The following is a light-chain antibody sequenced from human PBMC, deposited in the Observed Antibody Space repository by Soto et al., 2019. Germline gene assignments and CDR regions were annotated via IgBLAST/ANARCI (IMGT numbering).Light chain of an antibody. CDR1: QSISNH. J-gene: IGKJ1*01. CDR3: QQSYSSPPT. V-gene: IGKV1-39*01. CDR2: AAS. Sequence: DIHMTHSPSSLSASVEYIVIITCLASQSISNHLNWYQQKPGKAPKLLIFAASSLQSGVPSRFSGSRSGPDFTLTISSLQPEDFATYYCQQSYSSPPTFGQGTKVDIK.